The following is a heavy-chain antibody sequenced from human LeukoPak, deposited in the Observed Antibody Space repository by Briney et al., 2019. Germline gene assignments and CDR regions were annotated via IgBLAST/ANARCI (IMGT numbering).Heavy chain of an antibody. J-gene: IGHJ4*02. CDR1: GGSISSSSYY. D-gene: IGHD1-1*01. V-gene: IGHV4-39*01. CDR2: IYYSGST. CDR3: ARPWTHPDY. Sequence: SETLSLTCTVSGGSISSSSYYWGWIRQPPGKGLEWIRSIYYSGSTYYNPSLKSRVTISVDTSKNQFSPKLSSVTAADTAVYYCARPWTHPDYWGQGTLVTVSS.